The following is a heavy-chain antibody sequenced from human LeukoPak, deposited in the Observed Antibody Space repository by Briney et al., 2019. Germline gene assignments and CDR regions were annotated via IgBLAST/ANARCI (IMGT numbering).Heavy chain of an antibody. Sequence: GGSLRLSCAASGFTFINAWMTWVRQAPGKGLEWVGGIKSKTDGGKTDHAAPVKGRFTISRDDSKNTLYLQMNSLKTEDTAVYYCTTSPGIAADGMATFDYLRQGTQVTVSS. D-gene: IGHD6-13*01. V-gene: IGHV3-15*01. CDR3: TTSPGIAADGMATFDY. CDR1: GFTFINAW. CDR2: IKSKTDGGKT. J-gene: IGHJ4*02.